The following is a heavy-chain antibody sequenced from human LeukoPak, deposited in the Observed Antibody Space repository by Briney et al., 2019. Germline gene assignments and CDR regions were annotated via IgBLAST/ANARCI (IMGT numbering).Heavy chain of an antibody. CDR1: GFIFSTYS. D-gene: IGHD3-22*01. V-gene: IGHV3-21*01. CDR2: ITGSYSHI. CDR3: ARGAEYYYDSSGYFPFDY. J-gene: IGHJ4*02. Sequence: GGSLRLSCAASGFIFSTYSMNWVRQAPGKGLEWVSSITGSYSHIYYADSVKGRFTISRDNAKNSLYLQTNSLRAEDTAVYYCARGAEYYYDSSGYFPFDYWGQGTLVTVSS.